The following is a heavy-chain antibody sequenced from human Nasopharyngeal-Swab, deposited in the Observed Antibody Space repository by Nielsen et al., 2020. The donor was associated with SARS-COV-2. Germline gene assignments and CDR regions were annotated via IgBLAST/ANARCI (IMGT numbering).Heavy chain of an antibody. D-gene: IGHD2/OR15-2a*01. CDR2: INGDGSSL. CDR1: GFTFSNYR. J-gene: IGHJ4*02. CDR3: ARGRGSSTSMIGY. Sequence: ETLSLTCAASGFTFSNYRMHWVRQAPGKGLVSVSRINGDGSSLNYADFVKGRFTISTDNAKSTLYLEMNSLRAEDTAVYYCARGRGSSTSMIGYWGQGTLVTVSS. V-gene: IGHV3-74*01.